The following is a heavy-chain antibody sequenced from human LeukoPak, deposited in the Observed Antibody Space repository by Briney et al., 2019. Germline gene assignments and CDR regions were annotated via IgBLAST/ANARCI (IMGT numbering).Heavy chain of an antibody. CDR1: GGSVNSGGYY. V-gene: IGHV4-31*03. CDR3: ARGGYDTSGSYVYYFDY. CDR2: IYYSGIT. D-gene: IGHD3-22*01. Sequence: PSETLSLTCTVSGGSVNSGGYYWTWIRQHPGKGLEWIGYIYYSGITHYNTSLKSRVTISVDTSKNQFSLTLSSVTAADTAVYHCARGGYDTSGSYVYYFDYWGQGTLVTVSA. J-gene: IGHJ4*02.